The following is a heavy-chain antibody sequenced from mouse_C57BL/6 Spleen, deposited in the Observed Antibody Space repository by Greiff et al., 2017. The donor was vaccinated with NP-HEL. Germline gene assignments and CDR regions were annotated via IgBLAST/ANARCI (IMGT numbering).Heavy chain of an antibody. J-gene: IGHJ2*01. D-gene: IGHD2-4*01. CDR3: ARYRAYDYISWDY. CDR1: GYTFTSYW. Sequence: VQLQQPGADLVMPGASVKLSCKASGYTFTSYWMHWVKQRPGQGLEWIGEIDPSDSYTNYNQKFKGKSTLTVDKSSSTAYMQLSSLTSEDSAVYYCARYRAYDYISWDYWGQGTTRTVSS. V-gene: IGHV1-69*01. CDR2: IDPSDSYT.